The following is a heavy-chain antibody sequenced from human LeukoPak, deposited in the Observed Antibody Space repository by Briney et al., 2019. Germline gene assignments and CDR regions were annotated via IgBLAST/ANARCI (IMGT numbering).Heavy chain of an antibody. D-gene: IGHD6-19*01. Sequence: ASVKVSCTASGYTFTSYGISWVRQAPGQGLEWMGWVSAYNGNTNYAQKLQGRVTMTTDTSTSTAYMELRSLRSDDTAVYYCASSDPVAGSFDYWGQGTLVTVSS. CDR3: ASSDPVAGSFDY. V-gene: IGHV1-18*01. J-gene: IGHJ4*02. CDR2: VSAYNGNT. CDR1: GYTFTSYG.